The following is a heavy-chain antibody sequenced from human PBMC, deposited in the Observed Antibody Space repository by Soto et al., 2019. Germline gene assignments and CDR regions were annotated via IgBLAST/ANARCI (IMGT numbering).Heavy chain of an antibody. J-gene: IGHJ6*02. CDR3: ALWQYQLHYYYYGMGV. Sequence: SVKVSCKASGGTFSSYAISWVRQAPGQGLEWMGGIIPIFGTANYAQKFQGRVTITADESTSTAYMELSSLRSEDTAVYYCALWQYQLHYYYYGMGVWGQGTTVTVSS. CDR1: GGTFSSYA. V-gene: IGHV1-69*13. D-gene: IGHD2-2*01. CDR2: IIPIFGTA.